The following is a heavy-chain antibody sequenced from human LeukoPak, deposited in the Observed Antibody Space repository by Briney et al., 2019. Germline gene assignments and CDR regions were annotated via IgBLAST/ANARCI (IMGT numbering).Heavy chain of an antibody. CDR1: GFTFSSYA. V-gene: IGHV3-23*01. D-gene: IGHD3-22*01. Sequence: GGSLRLSCAASGFTFSSYAMSWVRQAPGKGLEWVSAISGSGGSTYYADSVKGRFTISRDNSKNTLYLQMNSLSAEDTAVYYCAKDWYYYDSSGYYPFDYWGQGTLVTVSS. CDR2: ISGSGGST. J-gene: IGHJ4*02. CDR3: AKDWYYYDSSGYYPFDY.